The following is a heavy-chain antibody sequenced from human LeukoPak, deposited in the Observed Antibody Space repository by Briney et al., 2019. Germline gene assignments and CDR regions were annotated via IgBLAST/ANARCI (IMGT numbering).Heavy chain of an antibody. D-gene: IGHD3-9*01. Sequence: GSLRLSCSASGFTFSTSWMSWVRQPPGKGLEWIGEINHSGSTNYNPSLKSRVTISVDTSKNQFSLKLSSVTAADTAVYYCARHPVLRYFDWLLWGFDPWGQGTLVTVPS. CDR2: INHSGST. J-gene: IGHJ5*02. CDR1: GFTFSTSW. V-gene: IGHV4-34*01. CDR3: ARHPVLRYFDWLLWGFDP.